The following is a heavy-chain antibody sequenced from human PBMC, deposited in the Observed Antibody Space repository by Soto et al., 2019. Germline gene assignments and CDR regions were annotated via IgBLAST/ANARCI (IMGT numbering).Heavy chain of an antibody. J-gene: IGHJ6*02. Sequence: EVQLVESGGGLIQPGGSLRLSCEASGFTVSDNYMTWVRQAPGKGLEWVSLIYSDVYSAGTTYYADSVKGQFTIFRDNSKNTLYLQMDSLRAEDTAVYFCARELVEVINSNADYYGLDVWGQGTTVTVSS. CDR1: GFTVSDNY. CDR3: ARELVEVINSNADYYGLDV. V-gene: IGHV3-53*01. CDR2: IYSDVYSAGTT. D-gene: IGHD2-8*02.